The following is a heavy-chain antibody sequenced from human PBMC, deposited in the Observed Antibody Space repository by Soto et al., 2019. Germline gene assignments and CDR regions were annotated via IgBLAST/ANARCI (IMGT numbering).Heavy chain of an antibody. CDR3: AQDMVAPDDAFDI. CDR2: ISWNSGSI. J-gene: IGHJ3*02. V-gene: IGHV3-9*01. CDR1: GFTFDDYA. D-gene: IGHD2-21*01. Sequence: DVQLVESGGGLVQPGRSLRLSCAASGFTFDDYAMHWVRQAPGKGLEWVSGISWNSGSIGYADSVKGRFTISRDNAKNSLYLQMNSLRAEATALYYCAQDMVAPDDAFDIWGQGTMVTVSS.